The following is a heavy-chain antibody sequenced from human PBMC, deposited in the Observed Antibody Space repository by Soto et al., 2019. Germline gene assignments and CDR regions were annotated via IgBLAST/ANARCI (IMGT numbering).Heavy chain of an antibody. D-gene: IGHD6-13*01. J-gene: IGHJ4*02. CDR1: GYTFTGYY. CDR2: INPNSGGT. CDR3: ARDHSSSWYGGYDY. Sequence: ASVKVSCKASGYTFTGYYMHWVRQAPGQGGEWMGWINPNSGGTNYAQKFQGWVTMTRDTSISTAYMELSRLRSDDTAVYYCARDHSSSWYGGYDYWGQGTLVTVSS. V-gene: IGHV1-2*04.